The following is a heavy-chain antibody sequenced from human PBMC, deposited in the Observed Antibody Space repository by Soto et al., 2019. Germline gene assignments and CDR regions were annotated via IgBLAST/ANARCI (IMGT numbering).Heavy chain of an antibody. J-gene: IGHJ4*02. CDR3: ARHSNRNYGLYYFDY. D-gene: IGHD4-4*01. CDR1: WGSVVSYY. V-gene: IGHV4-59*08. CDR2: IYYSGST. Sequence: XXTLSLRCTVSWGSVVSYYGRWILQSPGKGLEWIGYIYYSGSTKYKPSLKSRVTISVDTSKNQFSLKVSSATAADTAVYYCARHSNRNYGLYYFDYWGLGALVTVSS.